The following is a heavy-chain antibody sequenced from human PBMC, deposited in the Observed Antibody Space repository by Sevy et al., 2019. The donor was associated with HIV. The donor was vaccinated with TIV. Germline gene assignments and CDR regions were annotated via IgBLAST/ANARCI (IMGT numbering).Heavy chain of an antibody. V-gene: IGHV3-21*01. Sequence: GGSLRLSCAASGFTFSTYSMNWVRQAPGKGLEWVSSISSTSSYIDYAYSVKGRFTISRDNAKNSLYLQMNNLRAEDTAVYYCARDYNSGWRKFNLFDPWGQGTLVTVSS. CDR1: GFTFSTYS. CDR2: ISSTSSYI. CDR3: ARDYNSGWRKFNLFDP. J-gene: IGHJ5*02. D-gene: IGHD6-19*01.